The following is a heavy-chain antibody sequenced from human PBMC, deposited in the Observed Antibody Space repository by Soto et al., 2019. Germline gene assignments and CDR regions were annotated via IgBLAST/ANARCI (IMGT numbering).Heavy chain of an antibody. CDR1: GLSFITNW. Sequence: GGSLRLSCAASGFSSASGLSFITNWMCWVRQAPGKGLEWVANLNQDGSDKNYVDSVKGRFTISRDNAKNSLHLQMTSLRAEDTAVYYCARGFHDAFDIWGQGTVVTVSS. CDR2: LNQDGSDK. J-gene: IGHJ3*02. V-gene: IGHV3-7*05. CDR3: ARGFHDAFDI.